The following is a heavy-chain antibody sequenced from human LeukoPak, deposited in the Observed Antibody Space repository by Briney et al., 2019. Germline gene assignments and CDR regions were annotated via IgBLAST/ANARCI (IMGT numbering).Heavy chain of an antibody. V-gene: IGHV1-8*03. CDR1: GYTFTSYD. J-gene: IGHJ5*02. CDR3: ARVRGKSGSHNWFDP. CDR2: MNPNSGNT. D-gene: IGHD1-26*01. Sequence: ASVKVSCKASGYTFTSYDINWVRQATGQGLEWMGWMNPNSGNTGYAQKFQGRVTITRNTSISTAYMELSSLRSEDTAVYYCARVRGKSGSHNWFDPWGQGTLATVSS.